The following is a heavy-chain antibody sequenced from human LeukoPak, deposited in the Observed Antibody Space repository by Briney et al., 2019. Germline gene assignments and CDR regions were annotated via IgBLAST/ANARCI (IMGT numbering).Heavy chain of an antibody. J-gene: IGHJ6*02. CDR3: AKGVGYGGMDV. CDR2: IDDSGVIR. CDR1: GFTFKTHA. D-gene: IGHD2-8*01. Sequence: GGSLRLSCAASGFTFKTHAMSWVRQAPGKGLEWVSRIDDSGVIRSYADSVKGRFTISRDNSKMTLTLQMNSLRAEDTAVYYCAKGVGYGGMDVWGQGTTVTVSS. V-gene: IGHV3-23*01.